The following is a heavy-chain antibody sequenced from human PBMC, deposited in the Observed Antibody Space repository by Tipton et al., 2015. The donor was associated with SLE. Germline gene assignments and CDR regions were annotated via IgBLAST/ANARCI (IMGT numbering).Heavy chain of an antibody. Sequence: TLSLTCAVYGGSFSGYYWSWIRQPPGKGLEWVGEINHSGSTNYNPSLKSRVTISVDTSKNQFSLKLSSVTAADTAVYYCARGVGEQLERYWGQGTLVTVSS. V-gene: IGHV4-34*01. CDR2: INHSGST. CDR1: GGSFSGYY. D-gene: IGHD6-6*01. J-gene: IGHJ4*02. CDR3: ARGVGEQLERY.